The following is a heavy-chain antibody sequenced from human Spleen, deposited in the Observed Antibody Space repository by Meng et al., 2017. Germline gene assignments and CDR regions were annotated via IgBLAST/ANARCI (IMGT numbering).Heavy chain of an antibody. CDR1: GYTFTSYS. CDR2: INASGGNT. V-gene: IGHV1-46*01. Sequence: ASVKVSCKASGYTFTSYSMHWVRQAPGQGLEWIGIINASGGNTSYAQKFQGRVTMTRDTSTSTVYMELSSLRSEDTAVYYCARGSIGAAGRGLGYWGQGTLVTVSS. J-gene: IGHJ4*02. CDR3: ARGSIGAAGRGLGY. D-gene: IGHD6-13*01.